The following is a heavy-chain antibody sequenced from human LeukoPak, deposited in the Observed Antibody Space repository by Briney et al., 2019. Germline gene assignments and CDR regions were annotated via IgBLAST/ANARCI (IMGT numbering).Heavy chain of an antibody. CDR3: AKVPKNSYDYYFDY. D-gene: IGHD5-18*01. Sequence: GGSLRLSCAASGFTFDDSGMSWVRQAPGKGLEWVSAISGSGGSTYYADSVKGRFTISRDNSKNTLYLQMNSLRAEDTAVYYCAKVPKNSYDYYFDYWGQGTLVTVSS. J-gene: IGHJ4*02. CDR2: ISGSGGST. V-gene: IGHV3-23*01. CDR1: GFTFDDSG.